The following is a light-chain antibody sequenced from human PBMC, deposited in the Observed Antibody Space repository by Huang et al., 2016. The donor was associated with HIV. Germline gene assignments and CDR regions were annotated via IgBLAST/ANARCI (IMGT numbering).Light chain of an antibody. CDR1: QSVSSNY. CDR2: GAS. J-gene: IGKJ3*01. V-gene: IGKV3-20*01. Sequence: EIVLTQSPGTLSLSPGERATLSCRASQSVSSNYLAWYQQKPGQAPRLLIYGASSRATGIPDRFSGSGSGTDFTLPVNRLEPEDFAVYYCQQYGTSPFTFGPGTKVDIK. CDR3: QQYGTSPFT.